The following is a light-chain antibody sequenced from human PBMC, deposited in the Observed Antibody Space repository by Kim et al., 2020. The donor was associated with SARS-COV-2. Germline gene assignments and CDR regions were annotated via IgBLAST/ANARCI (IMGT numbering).Light chain of an antibody. J-gene: IGLJ2*01. V-gene: IGLV3-1*01. CDR2: QDS. CDR1: KLGDKY. Sequence: SYELTQPPSVSVSPGQTASITCSGDKLGDKYACWYQQKPGRSPVLVIYQDSKRPSGIPERFSGSNSGNTATLTISGTQAMDEADYYCQAWDSSTANVVFGGGTQLTVL. CDR3: QAWDSSTANVV.